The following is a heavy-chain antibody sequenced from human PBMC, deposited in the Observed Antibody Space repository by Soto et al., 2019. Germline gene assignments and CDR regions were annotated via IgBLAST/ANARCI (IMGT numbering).Heavy chain of an antibody. CDR1: GGSISSGGYY. Sequence: SETLSLPCTVSGGSISSGGYYWSWIRQHPGKGLEWIGYIYYSGSTYYNPSLKSRVTISVDTSKNQFSLKLSSVTAADTAVYYGARQGEYSYGYYYYGMDVWGQGTTVTVSS. CDR2: IYYSGST. V-gene: IGHV4-31*03. CDR3: ARQGEYSYGYYYYGMDV. D-gene: IGHD5-18*01. J-gene: IGHJ6*02.